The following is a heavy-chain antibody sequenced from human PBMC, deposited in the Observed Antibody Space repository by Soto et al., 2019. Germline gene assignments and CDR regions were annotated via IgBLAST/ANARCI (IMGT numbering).Heavy chain of an antibody. D-gene: IGHD6-13*01. Sequence: PPETLYLTCTVSGGSIQSSYGSWIWYAPGKGLEWIGCIYSSGSTDYNPSRESRVTLSVDTSKNQFSLKLSSVTAADTAVYYCARLESKAEAEFWFDPWGQGTLVTVSS. CDR1: GGSIQSSY. CDR2: IYSSGST. V-gene: IGHV4-59*01. J-gene: IGHJ5*02. CDR3: ARLESKAEAEFWFDP.